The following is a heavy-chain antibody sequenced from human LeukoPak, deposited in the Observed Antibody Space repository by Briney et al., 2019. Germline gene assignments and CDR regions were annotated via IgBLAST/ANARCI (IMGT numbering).Heavy chain of an antibody. CDR3: AKVGFWSGYYALYYFDY. D-gene: IGHD3-3*01. J-gene: IGHJ4*02. CDR2: IYSSGAT. Sequence: SETLSLTCTVSGGSMNSYYWSWIRQPAGKGLEWIGRIYSSGATNYNPSLKSRVTMSLDTSKNQFSLKLSSVTAADTAVYYCAKVGFWSGYYALYYFDYWGQGALVTVPS. V-gene: IGHV4-4*07. CDR1: GGSMNSYY.